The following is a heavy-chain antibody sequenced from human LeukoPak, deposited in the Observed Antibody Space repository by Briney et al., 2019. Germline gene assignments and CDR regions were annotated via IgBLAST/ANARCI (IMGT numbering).Heavy chain of an antibody. CDR2: ISYDGNNK. CDR1: GFTFSSYAMFSNYA. V-gene: IGHV3-30-3*01. J-gene: IGHJ4*02. Sequence: GGSLRLSCSASGFTFSSYAMFSNYAMHWVRQAPGKGLEWVAVISYDGNNKYYADSVKGRFTISRDNSKNTLYLQMNRLSAEDTAVYYCARDRDCSTTSCYTGAVDYWGQGTLVTVSS. CDR3: ARDRDCSTTSCYTGAVDY. D-gene: IGHD2-2*02.